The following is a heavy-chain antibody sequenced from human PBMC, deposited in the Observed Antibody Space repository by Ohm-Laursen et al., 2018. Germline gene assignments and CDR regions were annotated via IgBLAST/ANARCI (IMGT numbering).Heavy chain of an antibody. CDR1: GGSISSYY. CDR2: IYTSGST. CDR3: ARGGYYDSSAYTNWFDP. Sequence: SETLSLTCTVSGGSISSYYWSWIRQPAGKGLEWIGRIYTSGSTNYNSSLKSRVTMSVDTSKNQFSLKLSSVTAADTAVYYCARGGYYDSSAYTNWFDPWGQGTLVTVSS. D-gene: IGHD3-22*01. J-gene: IGHJ5*02. V-gene: IGHV4-4*07.